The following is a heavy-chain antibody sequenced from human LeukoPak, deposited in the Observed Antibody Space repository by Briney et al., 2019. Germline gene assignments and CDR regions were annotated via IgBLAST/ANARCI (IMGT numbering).Heavy chain of an antibody. D-gene: IGHD5-12*01. CDR2: IYYSGST. V-gene: IGHV4-39*07. CDR1: GGSISSSSYY. J-gene: IGHJ4*02. Sequence: SETLSLTCTVSGGSISSSSYYWGWIRQPPGKGLEWIGSIYYSGSTYYNPSLKSRVTISVDTSKNQFSLKLSSVTAADTAVYYCASQKLEWLRYRTFDYWGQGTLVTVSS. CDR3: ASQKLEWLRYRTFDY.